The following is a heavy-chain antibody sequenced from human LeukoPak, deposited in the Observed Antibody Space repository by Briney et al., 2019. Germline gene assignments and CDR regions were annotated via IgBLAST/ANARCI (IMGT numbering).Heavy chain of an antibody. Sequence: PGGSLRLSCAASGFTVSSNYMSWVRQAPGKGLEWVSVIYSGDSTYYADSVKGRFTISRGNSKNTLYLQMNSLRADDTAVYYCAREERGLDYWGQGTLVTVSS. CDR1: GFTVSSNY. V-gene: IGHV3-53*01. J-gene: IGHJ4*02. CDR3: AREERGLDY. CDR2: IYSGDST. D-gene: IGHD3-10*01.